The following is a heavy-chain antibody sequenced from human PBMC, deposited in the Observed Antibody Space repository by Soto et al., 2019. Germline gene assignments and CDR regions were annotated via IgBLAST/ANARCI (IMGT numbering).Heavy chain of an antibody. CDR1: GYTFTNFG. CDR2: ISATNGNT. CDR3: ARGGTRIGY. V-gene: IGHV1-18*01. Sequence: QVQLVQSGAEVKKPGASVKVSGKASGYTFTNFGISWVRQAPGQGLEWRGWISATNGNTNYAEKFQGRVTMTTDTSTGTAYMEGRSLRVADSAVYSCARGGTRIGYWGQGALVTVCS. J-gene: IGHJ4*02. D-gene: IGHD3-16*01.